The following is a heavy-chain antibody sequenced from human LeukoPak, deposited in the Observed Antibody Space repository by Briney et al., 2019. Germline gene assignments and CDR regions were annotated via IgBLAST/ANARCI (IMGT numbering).Heavy chain of an antibody. Sequence: GGSLRLSCAASGFTFSSYSMNWVRQAPGKGLEWVSSISSSSSYIYYADSVKGRFTISRDNAKNSLYLQMNSLRAEDTAVYYCAREWSDFWSGYYLRSADALDIWGQGTMVTVSS. J-gene: IGHJ3*02. CDR2: ISSSSSYI. D-gene: IGHD3-3*01. CDR3: AREWSDFWSGYYLRSADALDI. V-gene: IGHV3-21*01. CDR1: GFTFSSYS.